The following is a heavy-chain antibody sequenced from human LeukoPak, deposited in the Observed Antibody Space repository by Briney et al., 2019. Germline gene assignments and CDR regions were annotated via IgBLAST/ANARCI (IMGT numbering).Heavy chain of an antibody. CDR1: GGTFNNYA. V-gene: IGHV1-69*13. D-gene: IGHD3-3*01. Sequence: ASVKVSCKASGGTFNNYAINWVRQAPGQGLEWMGGIIPIFGSSNYAQKFQGRVTITADESTTTAYMELSSLRSEDTAVYYCARDKSGYYRPSLDYWGQGTLVTVSS. CDR2: IIPIFGSS. CDR3: ARDKSGYYRPSLDY. J-gene: IGHJ4*02.